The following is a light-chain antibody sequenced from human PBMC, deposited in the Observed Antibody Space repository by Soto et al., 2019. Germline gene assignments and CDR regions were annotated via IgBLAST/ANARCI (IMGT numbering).Light chain of an antibody. CDR3: QQRSNWPT. Sequence: EIVLTQSPATLSLSPGERATLSCRASQSVSSYLAWYKQKPGQAPSLLIYDASNRATGIPARFSGSGSGTDFTLTISSLEPEDLAVYYCQQRSNWPTFGQGTKLEIK. J-gene: IGKJ2*01. CDR1: QSVSSY. V-gene: IGKV3-11*01. CDR2: DAS.